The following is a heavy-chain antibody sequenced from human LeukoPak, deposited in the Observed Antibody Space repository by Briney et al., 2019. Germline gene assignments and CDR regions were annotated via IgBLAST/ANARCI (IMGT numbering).Heavy chain of an antibody. D-gene: IGHD1-26*01. J-gene: IGHJ6*03. CDR3: ARAYSERYGLGYYYMDV. V-gene: IGHV3-30*02. CDR2: IRYDGSNK. CDR1: GFTFSSYG. Sequence: GGSLRLSCAASGFTFSSYGMHWVRQAPGEGLEWVAFIRYDGSNKYYADSVKGRFTISRDNAKKSLYLQMNSLRVEDTAVYYCARAYSERYGLGYYYMDVWGKGTTVTVSS.